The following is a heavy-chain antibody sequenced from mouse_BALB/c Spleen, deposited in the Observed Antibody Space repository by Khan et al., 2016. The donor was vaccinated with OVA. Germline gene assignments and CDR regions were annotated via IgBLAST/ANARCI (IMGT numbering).Heavy chain of an antibody. Sequence: QVQLQQPGAELVKPGASVKLSCKASGYTFTSYWMHWVKQRPGQGLDWIGYINPSDGRNNYNESFRNKATLTVDKSTNTAYMQVIILTSEVSADYYCARGGYGSLAYWGQGTLVTVSA. D-gene: IGHD2-10*02. CDR3: ARGGYGSLAY. CDR2: INPSDGRN. CDR1: GYTFTSYW. J-gene: IGHJ3*01. V-gene: IGHV1S81*02.